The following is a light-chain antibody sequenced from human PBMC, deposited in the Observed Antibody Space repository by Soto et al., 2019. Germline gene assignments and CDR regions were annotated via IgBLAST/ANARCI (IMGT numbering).Light chain of an antibody. V-gene: IGKV3-11*01. CDR3: QHRMNWPLT. Sequence: EIVMTQSPATPSVSPGERATLSCRASQSVSSYLLWYQQKPGQTPRLLIYDASNRATGIPARFSGSGSETDFTLTISSLEPEDFAVYYCQHRMNWPLTFGQGTRLEIK. CDR1: QSVSSY. J-gene: IGKJ5*01. CDR2: DAS.